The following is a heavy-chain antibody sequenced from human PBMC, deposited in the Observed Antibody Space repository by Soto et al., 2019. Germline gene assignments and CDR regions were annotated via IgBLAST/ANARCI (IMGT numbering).Heavy chain of an antibody. CDR2: IIPILGIA. CDR1: GGTFSSYT. D-gene: IGHD3-22*01. Sequence: SVKVSCKASGGTFSSYTISWVRQAPGQGLEWMGRIIPILGIANYAQKFQGRVTITADKSTSTAYMELSSLRSEDTAVYHCARVSDGYDSSGSDYWGQGTLVTVSS. V-gene: IGHV1-69*02. CDR3: ARVSDGYDSSGSDY. J-gene: IGHJ4*02.